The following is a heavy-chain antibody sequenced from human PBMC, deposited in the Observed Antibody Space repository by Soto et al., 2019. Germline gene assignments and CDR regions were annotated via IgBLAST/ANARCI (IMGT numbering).Heavy chain of an antibody. CDR2: INPNSGDT. Sequence: VKVSCKASGYTFTGYYMHWVRQAPGQGLEWMGWINPNSGDTNYAQKFQGRVTMTRDTSISTAYMELSGLRSDDTAVYYCARGPYYYDRSGYFSLDYWGQGTPVTVSS. J-gene: IGHJ4*02. V-gene: IGHV1-2*02. D-gene: IGHD3-22*01. CDR3: ARGPYYYDRSGYFSLDY. CDR1: GYTFTGYY.